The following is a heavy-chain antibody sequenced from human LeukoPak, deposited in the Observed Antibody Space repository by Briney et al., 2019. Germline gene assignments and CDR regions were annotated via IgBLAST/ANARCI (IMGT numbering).Heavy chain of an antibody. Sequence: GGSLRLSCAAPGFTFSSYSMNWVRQAPGKGLEWVSSISSSSSYIYYADSVKGRFTISRDNAKNSLYLQMNSLRAEDTAVYYCARDLHYYDSRVFAYWGQGTLVAVSS. V-gene: IGHV3-21*01. CDR3: ARDLHYYDSRVFAY. J-gene: IGHJ4*02. D-gene: IGHD3-22*01. CDR1: GFTFSSYS. CDR2: ISSSSSYI.